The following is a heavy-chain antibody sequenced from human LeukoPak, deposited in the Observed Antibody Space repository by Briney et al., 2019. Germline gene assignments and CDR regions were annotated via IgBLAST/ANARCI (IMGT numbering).Heavy chain of an antibody. CDR2: IYSGGST. D-gene: IGHD6-25*01. Sequence: PGGSLRLSCAASGFTVSSNYMSWVRQAPGKGLEWVSVIYSGGSTYYADSVKGRFTISRDNSKNTLYLQMNSLRAEDTAVYYCAKSGIAAFVGWAFDIWGQGTMVTVSS. J-gene: IGHJ3*02. V-gene: IGHV3-66*02. CDR1: GFTVSSNY. CDR3: AKSGIAAFVGWAFDI.